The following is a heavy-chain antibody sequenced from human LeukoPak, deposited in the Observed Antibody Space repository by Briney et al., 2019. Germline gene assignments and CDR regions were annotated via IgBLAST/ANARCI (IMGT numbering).Heavy chain of an antibody. V-gene: IGHV4-59*01. CDR3: ARVKGGRFGDLFIDY. CDR1: GGSISSYY. D-gene: IGHD3-10*01. J-gene: IGHJ4*02. CDR2: IYYSGST. Sequence: SETLSLTCTVSGGSISSYYWSWIRQPPGKGLEWIGYIYYSGSTNYNPSLKSRVTISVDTSKNQFSLKLSSVTAADTAVYYCARVKGGRFGDLFIDYWGQGTLVTVSS.